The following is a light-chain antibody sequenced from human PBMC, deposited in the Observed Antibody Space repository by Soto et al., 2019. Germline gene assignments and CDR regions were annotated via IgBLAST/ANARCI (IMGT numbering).Light chain of an antibody. V-gene: IGLV1-51*01. CDR2: DNY. CDR3: ATWDSSLIAVV. J-gene: IGLJ3*02. CDR1: SSNIGNNY. Sequence: QSVLTQPPSVSAAPGQKVTISCSGVSSNIGNNYVSWYQQLPGTAPKLLIFDNYKRPSGIPDRFSGSKSGTSATLGITGLQTGDEADYYCATWDSSLIAVVFGGGTKVTVL.